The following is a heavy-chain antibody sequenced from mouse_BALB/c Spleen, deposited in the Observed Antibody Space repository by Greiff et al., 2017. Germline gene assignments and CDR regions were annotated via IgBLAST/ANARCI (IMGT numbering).Heavy chain of an antibody. CDR2: IYPYNGGT. Sequence: EVQLQQSGPELVKPGASVKISCKASGYTFTDYNMHWVKQSHGKSLEWIGYIYPYNGGTGYNQKFKSKATLTVDNSSSTAYMELRSLTSEDSAVYYCAREVLRGYFDYWGQGTTLTVSS. D-gene: IGHD1-1*01. CDR3: AREVLRGYFDY. V-gene: IGHV1S29*02. CDR1: GYTFTDYN. J-gene: IGHJ2*01.